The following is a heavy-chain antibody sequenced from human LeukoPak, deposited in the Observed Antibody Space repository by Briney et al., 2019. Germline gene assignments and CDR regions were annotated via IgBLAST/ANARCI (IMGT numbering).Heavy chain of an antibody. Sequence: RGGSLRLSCAASGFTFSSYGMHWVRQAPGKGLEWVAFIRYDGSNKYYADSVKGRFTISRDNSKNTLYLQMNSLRAEDTAVYYCAKDDSSGYYPGYWGQGTLVTVSS. J-gene: IGHJ4*02. CDR1: GFTFSSYG. CDR2: IRYDGSNK. D-gene: IGHD3-22*01. CDR3: AKDDSSGYYPGY. V-gene: IGHV3-30*02.